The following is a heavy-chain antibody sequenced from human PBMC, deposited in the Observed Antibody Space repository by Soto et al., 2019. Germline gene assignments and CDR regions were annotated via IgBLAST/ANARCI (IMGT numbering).Heavy chain of an antibody. CDR2: ISYDGSNK. J-gene: IGHJ4*02. D-gene: IGHD4-17*01. V-gene: IGHV3-30*03. Sequence: GGSLRLSCAASGFTFSSYGMHWVRQAPGKGLEWVAVISYDGSNKYYADSVKGRFTISRDNAKNSLYLQMNSLRAEDTAFYYCARAPGFYGDFFDYWGQGTLVTVSS. CDR1: GFTFSSYG. CDR3: ARAPGFYGDFFDY.